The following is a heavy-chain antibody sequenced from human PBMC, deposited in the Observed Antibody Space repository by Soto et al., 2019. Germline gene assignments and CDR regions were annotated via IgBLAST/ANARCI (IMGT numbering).Heavy chain of an antibody. CDR1: SGSISTANW. CDR2: IYHSGST. Sequence: QVPLQESGPRLVRPSGTLSLTCTVSSGSISTANWWSWVRQPPGRGLEWIGDIYHSGSTNYNLSLKRRVTLSVDKSKNQFSLRLSSVTAADTAMYYCARRGGGVVLTATTPFDYWGQGTLVTVSS. CDR3: ARRGGGVVLTATTPFDY. D-gene: IGHD2-21*02. J-gene: IGHJ4*02. V-gene: IGHV4-4*02.